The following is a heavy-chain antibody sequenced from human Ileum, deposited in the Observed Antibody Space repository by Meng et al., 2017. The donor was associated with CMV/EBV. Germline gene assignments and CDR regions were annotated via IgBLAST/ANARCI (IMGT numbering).Heavy chain of an antibody. CDR2: INHSEST. Sequence: QCELGLLNLPETLSLAVTVEVGSFSVYSLNWIRHPPGRGLVWIREINHSESTNYKPSLKSRVTISGDTSKNHFSLNLTSVTAADTAVYYCVRDKDNNYLLDWFDPWGQGTLVTVSS. V-gene: IGHV4-34*01. CDR3: VRDKDNNYLLDWFDP. D-gene: IGHD4-11*01. J-gene: IGHJ5*02. CDR1: VGSFSVYS.